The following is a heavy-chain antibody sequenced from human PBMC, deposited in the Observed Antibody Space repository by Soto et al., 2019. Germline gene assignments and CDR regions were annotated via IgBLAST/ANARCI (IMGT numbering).Heavy chain of an antibody. CDR2: IYYSGST. D-gene: IGHD2-15*01. CDR3: ARHCSGGSCSRRDALDI. V-gene: IGHV4-59*01. Sequence: QVQLQESGPGLVKPSETLSLTCTVSGGSISSYYWSWIRQPPGKGLEWIGYIYYSGSTNYNPSLKSRVTISVDTSKNQFSLELTSVTAADTAVYYCARHCSGGSCSRRDALDIWGQGTMVTVSS. J-gene: IGHJ3*02. CDR1: GGSISSYY.